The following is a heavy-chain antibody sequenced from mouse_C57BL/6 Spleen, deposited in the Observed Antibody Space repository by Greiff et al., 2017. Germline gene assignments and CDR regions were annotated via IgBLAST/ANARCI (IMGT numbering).Heavy chain of an antibody. V-gene: IGHV1-82*01. Sequence: VQLQQSGPELVKPGASVKISCKASGYAFSSSWMNWVKQRTGKGLEWIGRIYPGDGDTNYNGKFKGKATLTADKSSSTAYMQLSSLTSEDAAVYFCARTGTSWFAYWGQGTLVTVSA. CDR1: GYAFSSSW. J-gene: IGHJ3*01. CDR3: ARTGTSWFAY. CDR2: IYPGDGDT. D-gene: IGHD4-1*01.